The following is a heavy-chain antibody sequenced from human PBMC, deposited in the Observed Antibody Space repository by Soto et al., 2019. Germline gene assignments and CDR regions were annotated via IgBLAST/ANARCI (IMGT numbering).Heavy chain of an antibody. CDR2: ISYDGSNK. CDR1: GFTFSSYG. J-gene: IGHJ4*02. D-gene: IGHD6-13*01. CDR3: AKEGVGYSSSWYSN. Sequence: QVQLVESGGGVVQPGRSLRLSCAASGFTFSSYGMHWVRQAPGKGLEWVAVISYDGSNKYYADSVKGRFTISRDNSKNTLYLQMNSLRAEDTAVYYCAKEGVGYSSSWYSNWGQGTLVTVSS. V-gene: IGHV3-30*18.